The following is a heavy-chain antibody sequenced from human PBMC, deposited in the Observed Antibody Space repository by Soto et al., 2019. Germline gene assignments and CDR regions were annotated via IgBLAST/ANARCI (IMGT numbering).Heavy chain of an antibody. D-gene: IGHD3-10*01. V-gene: IGHV4-39*01. CDR2: IYYSGST. CDR3: ASGRSSGSHFLYNWFDP. J-gene: IGHJ5*02. Sequence: SETLSLTCTVSGGSISSSSYYWGWIRQPPGKGLEWIGSIYYSGSTYYNPSLKSRVTISVDTSKNQFSLKLSSVTAADTAVHYCASGRSSGSHFLYNWFDPWGQGTLVTVSS. CDR1: GGSISSSSYY.